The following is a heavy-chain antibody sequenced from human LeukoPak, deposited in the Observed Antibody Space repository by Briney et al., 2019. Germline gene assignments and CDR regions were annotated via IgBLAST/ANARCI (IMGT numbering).Heavy chain of an antibody. CDR2: IRYDGSEE. J-gene: IGHJ3*01. CDR3: ARGFRLTPPNDAFDA. V-gene: IGHV3-30*02. D-gene: IGHD2-15*01. Sequence: GGSLRLSCAVSGFTFKTAGMHWVRQAPGKGLEWVAFIRYDGSEEFYAGSVKGRFTISRDDSENTLYLYMNSLTPEDTAVYSCARGFRLTPPNDAFDAWGQGTMVAVSS. CDR1: GFTFKTAG.